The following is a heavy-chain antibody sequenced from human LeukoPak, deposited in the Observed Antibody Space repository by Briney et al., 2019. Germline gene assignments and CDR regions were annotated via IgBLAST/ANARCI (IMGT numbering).Heavy chain of an antibody. CDR1: GGSISSYY. V-gene: IGHV4-59*01. Sequence: SETLSLTCTVSGGSISSYYWSWIRQPPGKGLEWIGYIYYSGSTNYNPSLKSRVTISVDTSKNQFSLKLSSVTAADTAVYYCARLHVRGWFDPWGLGTLVTVSS. CDR3: ARLHVRGWFDP. D-gene: IGHD2/OR15-2a*01. J-gene: IGHJ5*02. CDR2: IYYSGST.